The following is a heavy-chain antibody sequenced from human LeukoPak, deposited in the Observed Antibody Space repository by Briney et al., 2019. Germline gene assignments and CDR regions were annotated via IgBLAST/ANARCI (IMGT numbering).Heavy chain of an antibody. D-gene: IGHD3-9*01. CDR3: ARGPPDYDILTGYYNGGFDY. J-gene: IGHJ4*02. CDR2: IYHSGST. Sequence: SQTLSLPCAVSGGSISSGGYSWSWIRQPPGKGLEWIGYIYHSGSTYYNPSLKSRVTISVDRSKNQFSLKLSSVTAADTAVYYCARGPPDYDILTGYYNGGFDYWGQGTLVTVSS. V-gene: IGHV4-30-2*01. CDR1: GGSISSGGYS.